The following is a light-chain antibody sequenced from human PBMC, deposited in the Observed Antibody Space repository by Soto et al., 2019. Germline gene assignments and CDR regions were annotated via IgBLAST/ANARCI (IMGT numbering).Light chain of an antibody. CDR2: KAS. CDR1: QSISTW. J-gene: IGKJ1*01. CDR3: QQYKSPRWT. V-gene: IGKV1-5*03. Sequence: DIQMTQSPSTLYSSIGDKVTITCRASQSISTWLAWYQQKPGKAPKPLIYKASSSESGVPSRFRGSGSGTEFTLTISGLQADDFATYYCQQYKSPRWTFCQGTKVDI.